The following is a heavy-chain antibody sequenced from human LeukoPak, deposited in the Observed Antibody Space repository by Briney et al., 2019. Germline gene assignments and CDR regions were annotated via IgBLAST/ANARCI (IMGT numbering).Heavy chain of an antibody. V-gene: IGHV3-23*01. Sequence: GGSLRLSCAASGFTFSSYAMSWVRQAPGKGLEWVSAISGSGGSTYYADSVKGRFTISRDNSKNTLYLQMNSLRAEDTAVYYGAKAPPPYCSGGSCFDAFDIWGQGTMVTVSS. CDR1: GFTFSSYA. J-gene: IGHJ3*02. CDR3: AKAPPPYCSGGSCFDAFDI. CDR2: ISGSGGST. D-gene: IGHD2-15*01.